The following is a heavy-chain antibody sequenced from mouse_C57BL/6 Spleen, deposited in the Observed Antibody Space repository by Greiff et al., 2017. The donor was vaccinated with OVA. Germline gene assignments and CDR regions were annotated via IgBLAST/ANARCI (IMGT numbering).Heavy chain of an antibody. J-gene: IGHJ2*01. CDR1: GYTFTGYW. CDR2: ILPGSGST. D-gene: IGHD1-1*01. Sequence: QVQLKESGAELMKPGASVKLSYKATGYTFTGYWIEWVKQRPGHGLEWIGEILPGSGSTNYNEKFKGKATFTADTSSNTAYMQLSSLTTEDSAIYYCARSRITTVVANSPDYWGQGTTLTVSS. V-gene: IGHV1-9*01. CDR3: ARSRITTVVANSPDY.